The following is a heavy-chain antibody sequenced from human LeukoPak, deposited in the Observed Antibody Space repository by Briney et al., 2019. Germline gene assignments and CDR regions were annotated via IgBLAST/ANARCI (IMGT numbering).Heavy chain of an antibody. Sequence: SVKVSCKVSGGTFTNYVISWVRQAPGQGLEWMGRIIPILDITNYAQKFQGRVTISADKSSNTAYMELSSLRSEDTAVYYCARESGRIAAAGTDLEDPLDYWGQGTLVTVSS. CDR1: GGTFTNYV. D-gene: IGHD6-13*01. CDR3: ARESGRIAAAGTDLEDPLDY. CDR2: IIPILDIT. V-gene: IGHV1-69*04. J-gene: IGHJ4*02.